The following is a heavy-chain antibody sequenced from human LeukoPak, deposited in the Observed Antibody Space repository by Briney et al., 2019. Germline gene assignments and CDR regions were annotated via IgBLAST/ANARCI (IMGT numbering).Heavy chain of an antibody. D-gene: IGHD2-21*02. J-gene: IGHJ1*01. V-gene: IGHV3-7*01. Sequence: SGGSLRLSCAGSGFTFSGFAMNWVRQAPGKGLEWVAHINPDGRDTYYVDSVKGRFTISRDNAQNSMYLQMNSLRVEDTAVYYCTSWGDTTAEYFQRWGQGTLVTVSS. CDR2: INPDGRDT. CDR1: GFTFSGFA. CDR3: TSWGDTTAEYFQR.